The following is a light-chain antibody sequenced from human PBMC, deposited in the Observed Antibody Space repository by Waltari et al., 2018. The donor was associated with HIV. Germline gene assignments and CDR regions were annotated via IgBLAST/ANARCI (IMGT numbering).Light chain of an antibody. CDR2: LNN. CDR1: NSNIGSNT. V-gene: IGLV1-44*01. Sequence: QSVLTQPPSASGPPGQRVTISCSGSNSNIGSNTVSWFKQLPGTAPRLLIYLNNQRPSGVPDRISGSKSGTSASLAISGLQSEDEAHYYCAAWDDSLNGRIFGGGTKLTVL. J-gene: IGLJ2*01. CDR3: AAWDDSLNGRI.